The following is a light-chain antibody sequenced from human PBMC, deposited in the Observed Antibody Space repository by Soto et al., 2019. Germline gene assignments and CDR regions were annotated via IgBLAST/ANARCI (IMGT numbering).Light chain of an antibody. J-gene: IGKJ1*01. CDR1: QSLRRH. CDR3: QQYDNGPRP. Sequence: IVMTQSTPTLSVSTGEEATLACRASQSLRRHLAWYQRKPGQAPRPLIYGASTRATGIRARFSGSGAGTEFTLTNSSLQSEDFAIYYCQQYDNGPRPFGQGTKVEI. CDR2: GAS. V-gene: IGKV3-15*01.